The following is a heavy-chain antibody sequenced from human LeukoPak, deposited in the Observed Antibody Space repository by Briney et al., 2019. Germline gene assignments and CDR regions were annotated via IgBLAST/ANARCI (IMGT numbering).Heavy chain of an antibody. V-gene: IGHV3-23*01. CDR1: GFTFSSYA. CDR3: AKDLYYGSGSYSPSPFYY. Sequence: GGSLRLSCAASGFTFSSYAMSWVRQAPGKGLEWVSATSGSGGSTYYADSVKGRFTISRDNSKNTLYLQMNSLRAEDTAVYYCAKDLYYGSGSYSPSPFYYWGQGTLVTVSS. CDR2: TSGSGGST. J-gene: IGHJ4*02. D-gene: IGHD3-10*01.